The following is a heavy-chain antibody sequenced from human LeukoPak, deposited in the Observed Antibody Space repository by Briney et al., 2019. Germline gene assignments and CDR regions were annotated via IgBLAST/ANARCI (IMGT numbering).Heavy chain of an antibody. V-gene: IGHV3-7*01. D-gene: IGHD6-13*01. CDR2: INQAGSDK. CDR3: ARDAYSSSWYLRGGNWFDP. J-gene: IGHJ5*02. CDR1: GFTFSNYW. Sequence: GGSLRLSCVVSGFTFSNYWLSWVRQAPGRGLEWVANINQAGSDKNYVDSVRGRFIISRDNAKSSLYLQMNSLRAEDTAVYYCARDAYSSSWYLRGGNWFDPWGQGTLVTVSS.